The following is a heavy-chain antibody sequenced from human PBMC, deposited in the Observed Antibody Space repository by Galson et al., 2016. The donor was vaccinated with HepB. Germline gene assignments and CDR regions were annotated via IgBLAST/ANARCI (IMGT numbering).Heavy chain of an antibody. CDR1: GYTLTSYY. D-gene: IGHD4-17*01. CDR3: ARGTGKLTTVTTVTSLWYFDL. Sequence: SVKVSCKASGYTLTSYYMHWVRQAPGQGLEWMGIINPSGGKTKYAQRFQGRVTMTSDTSTNTLYMELSSLRSDDTAVYYCARGTGKLTTVTTVTSLWYFDLWGRGTLVTVSS. J-gene: IGHJ2*01. CDR2: INPSGGKT. V-gene: IGHV1-46*01.